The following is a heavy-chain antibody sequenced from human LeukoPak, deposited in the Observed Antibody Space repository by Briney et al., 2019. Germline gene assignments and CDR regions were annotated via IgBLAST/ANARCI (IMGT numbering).Heavy chain of an antibody. J-gene: IGHJ5*02. CDR3: GRGSYDILAGYYRGPWFDP. CDR2: IKQDGSEK. Sequence: PGGSLRLSCAASGFTFSSYWMSWVRQAPGKGLEWVANIKQDGSEKYYVDSVKGRFTISRDNAKNSLYLQMNSLRAEDTAVYFCGRGSYDILAGYYRGPWFDPWGQGTLVTVSS. D-gene: IGHD3-9*01. CDR1: GFTFSSYW. V-gene: IGHV3-7*04.